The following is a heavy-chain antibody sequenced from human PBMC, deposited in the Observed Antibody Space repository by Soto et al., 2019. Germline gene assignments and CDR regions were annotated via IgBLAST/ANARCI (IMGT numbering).Heavy chain of an antibody. CDR3: ARDNYVYGMDV. J-gene: IGHJ6*02. CDR2: IYYSGST. Sequence: KPSETLSLTCTVSGGSISSYYWSWIRQPPGKGLEWIGYIYYSGSTNYNPSLKSRVTISVDTSKNQFSLKLSSVTAADTAVYYCARDNYVYGMDVWGQGXTVTVSS. V-gene: IGHV4-59*01. D-gene: IGHD3-16*01. CDR1: GGSISSYY.